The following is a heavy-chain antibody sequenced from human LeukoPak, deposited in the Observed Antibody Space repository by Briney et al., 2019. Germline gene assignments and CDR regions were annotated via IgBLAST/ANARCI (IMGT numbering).Heavy chain of an antibody. J-gene: IGHJ5*02. V-gene: IGHV3-23*01. Sequence: PGGSLRLSCAASGFTFSSYAMSWVRQAPGKGLEWVSAISGSGGSTYYADSVKGRFTISRDNSKNTLYLQMNSLRAEDTAVYYCAKTPWNWNDEGWSDPWGQGTLVTVSS. CDR3: AKTPWNWNDEGWSDP. CDR1: GFTFSSYA. CDR2: ISGSGGST. D-gene: IGHD1-1*01.